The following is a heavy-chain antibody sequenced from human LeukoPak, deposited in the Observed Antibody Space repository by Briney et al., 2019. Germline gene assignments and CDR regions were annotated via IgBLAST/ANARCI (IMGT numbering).Heavy chain of an antibody. CDR1: GYTFSGHY. Sequence: AAVKVSCKASGYTFSGHYMHWVRQPPGQGLEWMGWIYPNSGGTNYAQKFQGRVTMTRDTSISTDYMELRRLKSDDTAMYYCARVVGFGDYPFDYWGQATLVTVSS. CDR3: ARVVGFGDYPFDY. D-gene: IGHD4-17*01. J-gene: IGHJ4*02. CDR2: IYPNSGGT. V-gene: IGHV1-2*02.